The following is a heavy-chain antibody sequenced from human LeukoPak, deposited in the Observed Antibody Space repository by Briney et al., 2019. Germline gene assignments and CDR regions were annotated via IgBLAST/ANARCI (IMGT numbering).Heavy chain of an antibody. CDR1: GFTFEGYG. Sequence: PGGSLRLSCAASGFTFEGYGMSWVRQGPGKGLEWVSGINWNGGSTGYADSVKGRFTISRDNAKNSLYLQVNSLRVEDTAVYYCARDRIGKYSIDYWGQGTLVTVSS. CDR2: INWNGGST. D-gene: IGHD2-15*01. V-gene: IGHV3-20*04. J-gene: IGHJ4*02. CDR3: ARDRIGKYSIDY.